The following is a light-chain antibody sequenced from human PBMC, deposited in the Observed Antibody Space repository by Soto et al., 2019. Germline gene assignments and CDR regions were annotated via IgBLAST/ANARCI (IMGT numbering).Light chain of an antibody. CDR1: QSISSY. CDR3: QQSYSTPRIT. V-gene: IGKV1-39*01. CDR2: AAS. Sequence: DIQMTQSPSSLSASVGDRDTITCRASQSISSYLNWYQQKPGKAPKFLIYAASSLQSGVPSRFSGSGSGTDFTLTISSLQPEDFATYYCQQSYSTPRITFGQGTRLEIK. J-gene: IGKJ5*01.